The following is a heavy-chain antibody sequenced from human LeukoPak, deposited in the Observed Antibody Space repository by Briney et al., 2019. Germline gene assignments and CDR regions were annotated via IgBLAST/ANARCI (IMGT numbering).Heavy chain of an antibody. CDR3: ARVDRPPWVLGFDY. CDR2: IYSGGST. D-gene: IGHD3-10*01. V-gene: IGHV3-53*01. CDR1: GFTVSSNY. Sequence: GGSLRLSCAASGFTVSSNYMSWVRQAPGKGLEWGSVIYSGGSTYYADSVKGRFTISRDNSKNTLYLQMNSLRAEDTAVYYCARVDRPPWVLGFDYWGQGTLVTVSS. J-gene: IGHJ4*02.